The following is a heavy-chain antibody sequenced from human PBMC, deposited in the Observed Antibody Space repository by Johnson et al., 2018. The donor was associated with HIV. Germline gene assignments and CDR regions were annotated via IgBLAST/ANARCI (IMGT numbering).Heavy chain of an antibody. V-gene: IGHV3-30*02. J-gene: IGHJ3*02. CDR1: GFTFSSYG. CDR2: IRYDGSNK. Sequence: QVQLVESGGGVVQPGGSLRLSCAASGFTFSSYGMHWVRQAPGKGLEWVAFIRYDGSNKYYADSVKGRFTISRDNSKNTLSLQMNSLRAEDTDVYYCATSLYYYDSSGFSFDAFDIWGQGTMVTVSS. D-gene: IGHD3-22*01. CDR3: ATSLYYYDSSGFSFDAFDI.